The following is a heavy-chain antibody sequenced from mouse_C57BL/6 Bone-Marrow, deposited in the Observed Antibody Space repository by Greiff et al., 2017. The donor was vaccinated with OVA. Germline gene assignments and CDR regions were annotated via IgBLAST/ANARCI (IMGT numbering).Heavy chain of an antibody. CDR3: ARYYYGSSYDDY. D-gene: IGHD1-1*01. J-gene: IGHJ2*01. V-gene: IGHV1-61*01. Sequence: QVQLQQPGAELVRPGSSVKLSCKASGYTFTSYWMDWVKQRPGQGLEWIGNIYPSDSETHYNQKFKDKATLTVDKSSSTAYMQLSSLTSEDSAVYYCARYYYGSSYDDYWGQGTTLTVSS. CDR2: IYPSDSET. CDR1: GYTFTSYW.